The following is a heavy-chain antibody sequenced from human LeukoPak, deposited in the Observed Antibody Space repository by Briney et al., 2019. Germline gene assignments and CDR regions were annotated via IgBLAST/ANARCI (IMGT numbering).Heavy chain of an antibody. CDR2: IYTTGST. V-gene: IGHV4-61*02. J-gene: IGHJ4*02. CDR3: AGGPYIDH. D-gene: IGHD2-21*01. CDR1: GGSISSGSYF. Sequence: SETLSLTCTVSGGSISSGSYFWSWIRQPAGKGLEWIGRIYTTGSTNYNPSLKSRVTISVDTSKNQFSLKLSSVTAADTAVYHCAGGPYIDHWGQGTLVTVSS.